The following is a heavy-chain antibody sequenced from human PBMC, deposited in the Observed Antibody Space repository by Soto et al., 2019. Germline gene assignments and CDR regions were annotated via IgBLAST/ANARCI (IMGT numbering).Heavy chain of an antibody. CDR1: GGSISSGDYY. CDR2: IYYSGST. V-gene: IGHV4-30-4*01. J-gene: IGHJ3*02. D-gene: IGHD3-22*01. Sequence: QVQLQESGPGLVKPSQTLSLTCTVSGGSISSGDYYWSWIRQPPGKGLEWIGYIYYSGSTYYNPSLKSRVTISVDTSKNQFSLKLSSVTAADTAVYYCAREALKSHDSSGYPPSDAFDIWGQGTMVTVSS. CDR3: AREALKSHDSSGYPPSDAFDI.